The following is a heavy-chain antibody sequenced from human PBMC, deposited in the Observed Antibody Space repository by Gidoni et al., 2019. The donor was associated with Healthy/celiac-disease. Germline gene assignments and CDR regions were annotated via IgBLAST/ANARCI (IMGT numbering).Heavy chain of an antibody. J-gene: IGHJ4*02. D-gene: IGHD3-3*01. CDR3: AKAAGYDFFPFDY. CDR1: GFTFSTYA. V-gene: IGHV3-23*01. Sequence: EVQLLESGGGLVQPGGSLRLSWAATGFTFSTYAMSWVRQAPGKGLEWVSAISGSGGSTYYADSVKGRFTISRDNSKNTLYLQMNSLRAEDTAVYYCAKAAGYDFFPFDYWGQGTLVTVSS. CDR2: ISGSGGST.